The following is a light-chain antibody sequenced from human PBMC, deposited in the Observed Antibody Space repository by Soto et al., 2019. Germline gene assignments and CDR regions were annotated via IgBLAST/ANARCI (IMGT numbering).Light chain of an antibody. CDR3: QQRATWPPFT. CDR2: DAS. V-gene: IGKV3-11*01. J-gene: IGKJ3*01. CDR1: QNVRTY. Sequence: EIVLTQSPSTLSLSPGDRATLSCRASQNVRTYLDWYQQKPGQAPRLLIYDASTRATGIPARFSGSGSGTGFTLTLSSLEPEDFAVYYCQQRATWPPFTFGPGTKVDLK.